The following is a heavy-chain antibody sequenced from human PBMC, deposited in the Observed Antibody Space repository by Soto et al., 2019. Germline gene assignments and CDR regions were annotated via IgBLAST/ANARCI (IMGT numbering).Heavy chain of an antibody. CDR1: GYTFTSYG. CDR2: ISAYNGNT. Sequence: GASVKVSCKASGYTFTSYGISWVRQAPGQGLEWMGWISAYNGNTNYAQKLQGRVTMTTDTSTSTAYMELSSLRSEDTAVYYCVRLVVHDRSSRGFDYCGQRTLVPVSP. CDR3: VRLVVHDRSSRGFDY. J-gene: IGHJ4*02. D-gene: IGHD6-6*01. V-gene: IGHV1-18*01.